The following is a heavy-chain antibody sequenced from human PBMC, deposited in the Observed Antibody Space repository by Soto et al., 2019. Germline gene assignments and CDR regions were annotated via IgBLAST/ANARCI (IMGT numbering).Heavy chain of an antibody. CDR3: ARGEYYSDSSGYYYVFDY. J-gene: IGHJ4*02. CDR2: IYTSGST. D-gene: IGHD3-22*01. V-gene: IGHV4-4*07. CDR1: GGSIRSYH. Sequence: QVQLQESGPGLVKPSETLSLSCTVSGGSIRSYHWSLIRQPAGKGLEWIGRIYTSGSTNYNPSLKSRVTMSVDTSKNQFSLKLSSVTAADTAVYYCARGEYYSDSSGYYYVFDYWGQGTLVTVAS.